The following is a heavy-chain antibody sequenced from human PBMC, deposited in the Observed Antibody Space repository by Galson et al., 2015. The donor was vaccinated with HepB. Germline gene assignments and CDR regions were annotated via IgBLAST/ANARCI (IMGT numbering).Heavy chain of an antibody. V-gene: IGHV1-69*01. J-gene: IGHJ3*02. CDR3: ARNVRPSTAVILPNDGFDI. D-gene: IGHD3-3*01. CDR2: VVPLFGSA. Sequence: KVSCKASGGTFGNHAINWVRQAPGLGLEWMGGVVPLFGSAAYSQKFQGRVFMTADASTSTAYVELSSLRSEDTAVYYCARNVRPSTAVILPNDGFDIWGQGTVITVSS. CDR1: GGTFGNHA.